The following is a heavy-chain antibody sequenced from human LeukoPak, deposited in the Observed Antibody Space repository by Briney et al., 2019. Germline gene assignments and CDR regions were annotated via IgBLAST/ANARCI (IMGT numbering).Heavy chain of an antibody. V-gene: IGHV3-23*01. CDR3: AKERDGDYVRYTHY. J-gene: IGHJ4*02. D-gene: IGHD4-17*01. CDR2: ISASGGAT. Sequence: GGSLRLSCAASGFTFSSYAMSWVRQAPGKGLEWVSAISASGGATYSADSVKGRFTLSRDNSKNTLYLQMNSLKADDTAVYHCAKERDGDYVRYTHYWGQGTLVTVSS. CDR1: GFTFSSYA.